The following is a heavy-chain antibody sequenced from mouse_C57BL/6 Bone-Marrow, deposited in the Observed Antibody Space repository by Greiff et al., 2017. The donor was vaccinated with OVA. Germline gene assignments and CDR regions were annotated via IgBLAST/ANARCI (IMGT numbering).Heavy chain of an antibody. D-gene: IGHD2-4*01. Sequence: DVMLVESGGDLVKPGGSLKLSCAASGFTFSSYGMSWVRQTPDQRLEWVATISSGGSYTYYPDSVKGRFTISRDNAKNTLYLQMSSLKSEDTAMYYCARHPYDYFPAWFAYWGQGTLVTVSA. J-gene: IGHJ3*01. CDR2: ISSGGSYT. V-gene: IGHV5-6*02. CDR3: ARHPYDYFPAWFAY. CDR1: GFTFSSYG.